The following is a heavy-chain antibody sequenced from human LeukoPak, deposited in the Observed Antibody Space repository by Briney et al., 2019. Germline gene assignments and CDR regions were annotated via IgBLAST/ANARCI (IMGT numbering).Heavy chain of an antibody. CDR1: GYSIISGYF. D-gene: IGHD3-16*01. J-gene: IGHJ4*02. CDR3: ASPRGTYIDY. CDR2: IFHSGNT. V-gene: IGHV4-38-2*01. Sequence: PSETLTLTCAVSGYSIISGYFWGWIRQSPRKGLEWIGSIFHSGNTYYNPSLKSRVTLSVDTSKNEFSLRLTSVTAEDTAMYYCASPRGTYIDYWGQGTLVTVSS.